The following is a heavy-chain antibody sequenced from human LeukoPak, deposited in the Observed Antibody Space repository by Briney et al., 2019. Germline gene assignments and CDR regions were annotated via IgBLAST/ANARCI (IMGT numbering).Heavy chain of an antibody. CDR2: ITYSGST. CDR3: ARGGVGGYDYFDS. J-gene: IGHJ4*02. D-gene: IGHD5-12*01. CDR1: GGSISSDDYY. V-gene: IGHV4-30-4*01. Sequence: PSETLSLTCTVSGGSISSDDYYWSWIRQPPGKGLEWIGHITYSGSTDYSPSLRSRVTMSVDTSENQFSLELDSVTAAETAMYFCARGGVGGYDYFDSWGQGTLVAVSS.